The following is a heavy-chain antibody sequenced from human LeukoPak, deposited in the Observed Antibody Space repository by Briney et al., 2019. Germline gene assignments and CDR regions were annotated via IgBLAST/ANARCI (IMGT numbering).Heavy chain of an antibody. CDR1: RGSFSGYY. CDR3: ARGREMATIIYYYYGMDV. CDR2: INHTGST. D-gene: IGHD5-24*01. J-gene: IGHJ6*02. V-gene: IGHV4-34*01. Sequence: SETLSLTRAVYRGSFSGYYWSWIRQPPGTGLEWIGEINHTGSTNYNPSLKSRVTISVDTSKNQFSLKLSSVTAADTAVYYCARGREMATIIYYYYGMDVWGQGTTVTVSS.